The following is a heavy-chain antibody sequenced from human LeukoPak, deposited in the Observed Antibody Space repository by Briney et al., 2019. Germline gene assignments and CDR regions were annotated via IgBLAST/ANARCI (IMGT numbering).Heavy chain of an antibody. D-gene: IGHD5-12*01. CDR1: GFTFSSYS. Sequence: PGGSLRLSCAASGFTFSSYSMNWVRQAPGKGLEWVSYISSSSSTIYYADSVKGRFTISRDNAKNSLYLQMNSLRAEDTAVYNCARGLIVATYYFDYWGQGTLVTVSS. CDR3: ARGLIVATYYFDY. J-gene: IGHJ4*02. CDR2: ISSSSSTI. V-gene: IGHV3-48*01.